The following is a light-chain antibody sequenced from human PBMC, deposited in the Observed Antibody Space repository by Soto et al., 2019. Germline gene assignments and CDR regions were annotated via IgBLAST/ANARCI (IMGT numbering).Light chain of an antibody. CDR2: DAS. V-gene: IGKV3-11*01. CDR3: QKRGHWPS. J-gene: IGKJ4*01. Sequence: EIVLTQSPATLSLSPGERATLSCRASQSLDNYLAWYQHKPGQAPRLLIYDASTRATDIPARFIGSGSGTDLTLTISSLEPEDFAVYYCQKRGHWPSFGGGTKVEIK. CDR1: QSLDNY.